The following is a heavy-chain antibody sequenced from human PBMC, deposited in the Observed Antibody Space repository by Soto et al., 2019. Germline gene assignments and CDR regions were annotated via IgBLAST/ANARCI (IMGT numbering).Heavy chain of an antibody. J-gene: IGHJ4*02. V-gene: IGHV4-39*01. Sequence: SETLSLTCAVSGDSIGTTHSYWAWIRQSPGKGLEWIGNIHYSGSTYYMPSLRSRVTLSVDTSKNQFSLRLTSVTAEDTAVYYCARHEGNGNVWPLDYWGQGILVTVSS. CDR2: IHYSGST. D-gene: IGHD2-8*01. CDR1: GDSIGTTHSY. CDR3: ARHEGNGNVWPLDY.